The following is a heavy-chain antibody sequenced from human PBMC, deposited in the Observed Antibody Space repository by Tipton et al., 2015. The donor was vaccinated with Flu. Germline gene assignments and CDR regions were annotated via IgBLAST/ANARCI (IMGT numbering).Heavy chain of an antibody. CDR1: GASISSTTYY. V-gene: IGHV4-39*07. D-gene: IGHD1-14*01. CDR2: IYKTGIT. Sequence: TLSLTCDVSGASISSTTYYWGWIRQPPGKGLEWIGSIYKTGITDYNPSLKSRVTLSLDTSKNQFSLKVRSVTAADTAVYYCAKKVTTSDFDYWGQGILVAVSS. CDR3: AKKVTTSDFDY. J-gene: IGHJ4*02.